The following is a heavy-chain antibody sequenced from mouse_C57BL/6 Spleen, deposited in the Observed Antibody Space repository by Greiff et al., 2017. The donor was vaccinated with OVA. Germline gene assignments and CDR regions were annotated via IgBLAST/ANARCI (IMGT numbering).Heavy chain of an antibody. D-gene: IGHD2-4*01. CDR2: IWSGGST. CDR3: ARDEYDGLYFDY. CDR1: GFSFTSYG. V-gene: IGHV2-2*01. Sequence: VQLHQSGPGLVQPSQRLSISCTVSGFSFTSYGVHWVRQSPGKGLEWLGVIWSGGSTNNNAANISRLCISKDNSKRQMFCKMNSRQADDTAIDYCARDEYDGLYFDYWGQGTTLTVSS. J-gene: IGHJ2*01.